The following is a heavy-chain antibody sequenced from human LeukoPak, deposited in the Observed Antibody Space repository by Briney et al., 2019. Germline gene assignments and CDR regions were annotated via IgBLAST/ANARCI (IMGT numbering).Heavy chain of an antibody. CDR1: GFTFITNY. V-gene: IGHV3-53*01. CDR2: LYRGSDT. D-gene: IGHD3-10*01. Sequence: GSLRLSFAASGFTFITNYMNWVRQAPGKGLEWVSILYRGSDTYYADSVKGRFTISRDSSKNILSLQMNNLRAEDTAVYYCARVGDHFHWYLDLWGRGTLVTVSS. CDR3: ARVGDHFHWYLDL. J-gene: IGHJ2*01.